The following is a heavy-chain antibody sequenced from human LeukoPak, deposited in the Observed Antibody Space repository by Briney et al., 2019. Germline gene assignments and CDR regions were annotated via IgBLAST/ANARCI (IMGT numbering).Heavy chain of an antibody. CDR2: ISGSGGST. CDR1: GFTFSSYA. CDR3: AKERRDGEEWLVPFDY. Sequence: GGSLRLSCAASGFTFSSYAMSWVRQAPGKGLEWVSAISGSGGSTYYADSVKGRFTISRDNSKNTLYLQMNSLRAEDTAVYYCAKERRDGEEWLVPFDYWGQGTLVSVSS. J-gene: IGHJ4*02. D-gene: IGHD6-19*01. V-gene: IGHV3-23*01.